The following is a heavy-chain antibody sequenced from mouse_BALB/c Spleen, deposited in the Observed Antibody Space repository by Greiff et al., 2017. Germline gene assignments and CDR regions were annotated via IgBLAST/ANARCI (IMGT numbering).Heavy chain of an antibody. CDR3: ARTAYYGNYRAMDY. J-gene: IGHJ4*01. V-gene: IGHV2-2*02. CDR2: IWSGGST. CDR1: GFSLTSYG. D-gene: IGHD2-10*01. Sequence: VQLQESGPGLVQPSQSLSITCTVSGFSLTSYGVHWVRQSPGKGLEWLGVIWSGGSTDYNAAFISRLSISKDNSKSQVFFKMNSLQANDTAIYYCARTAYYGNYRAMDYWGQGTSVTVSS.